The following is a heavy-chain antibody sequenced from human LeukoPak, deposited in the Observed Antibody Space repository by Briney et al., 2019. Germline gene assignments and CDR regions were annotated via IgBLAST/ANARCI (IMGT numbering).Heavy chain of an antibody. CDR2: INPNSGGT. CDR3: ARAGYYYYGMDV. J-gene: IGHJ6*02. V-gene: IGHV1-2*06. CDR1: GYTFTGYY. Sequence: ASVKVSCKASGYTFTGYYMHWVRQAPGQGLGWMGRINPNSGGTNYAQKFQGRVTMTRDTSISTAYMELSRLRSDDTAVYYCARAGYYYYGMDVWGQGTTVTVSS.